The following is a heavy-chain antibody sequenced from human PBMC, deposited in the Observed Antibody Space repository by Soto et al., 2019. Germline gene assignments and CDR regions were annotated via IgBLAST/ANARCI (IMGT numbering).Heavy chain of an antibody. CDR2: IYHGGTT. D-gene: IGHD1-26*01. CDR3: ARSTGELLSLDP. CDR1: GYSISSGSY. V-gene: IGHV4-38-2*02. J-gene: IGHJ5*02. Sequence: SETLSLTCTVSGYSISSGSYWGWIRQPPGKGPEWIASIYHGGTTFYNPSLKSRITISVDTSHNQFSLNLRSVTAADTAVYYCARSTGELLSLDPWGQGTLVTVSS.